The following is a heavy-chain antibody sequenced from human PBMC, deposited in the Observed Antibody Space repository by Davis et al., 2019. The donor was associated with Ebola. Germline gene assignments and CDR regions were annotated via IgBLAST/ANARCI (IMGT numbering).Heavy chain of an antibody. Sequence: GGSLRLSCAASGFTFSNAWMSWVRQAPGKGLEWVGRIKSKTDGGTTDYAAPVKGRFTISRDDSKNTLYLQMNSLKIDDTAVYYCTTLSTVTTMYFDLWGRGTLVTVSS. V-gene: IGHV3-15*01. CDR2: IKSKTDGGTT. CDR3: TTLSTVTTMYFDL. J-gene: IGHJ2*01. CDR1: GFTFSNAW. D-gene: IGHD4-17*01.